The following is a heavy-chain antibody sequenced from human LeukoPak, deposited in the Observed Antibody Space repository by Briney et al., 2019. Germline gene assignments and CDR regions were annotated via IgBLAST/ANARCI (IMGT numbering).Heavy chain of an antibody. Sequence: GASVKVSCKASGYTFTGYYMHWVRQAPGQGLEWMGWINPISGGTNYAQKFQGRVTMTRDTSNSTAYMELSRLRSDDTAVYYCARAKEQWLVGGYDYWGQRTLVTVSS. J-gene: IGHJ4*02. V-gene: IGHV1-2*02. CDR3: ARAKEQWLVGGYDY. CDR2: INPISGGT. D-gene: IGHD6-19*01. CDR1: GYTFTGYY.